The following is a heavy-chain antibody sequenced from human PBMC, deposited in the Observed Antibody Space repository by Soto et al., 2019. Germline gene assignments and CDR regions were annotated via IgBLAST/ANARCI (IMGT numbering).Heavy chain of an antibody. D-gene: IGHD6-19*01. CDR3: ARDRRQWLPDY. CDR1: GGSISSTNYY. J-gene: IGHJ4*02. V-gene: IGHV4-39*02. CDR2: VHYSGST. Sequence: SETPSLTCSVSGGSISSTNYYCAWLRQPPGKGLEWIGSVHYSGSTYYNPSLKSRVTMSVDTSKNQFSLQLNSVTPEDTAVYYCARDRRQWLPDYWGQGTLVTVSS.